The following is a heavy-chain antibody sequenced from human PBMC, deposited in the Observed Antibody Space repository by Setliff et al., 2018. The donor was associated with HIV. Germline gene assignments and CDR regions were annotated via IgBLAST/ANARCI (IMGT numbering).Heavy chain of an antibody. Sequence: SETLSLTCTVSGGSVDIYRLIWIRQPPGKGLECIGYIYASDTTHYNPSLESRVTIYRDASKNQISLKLRSVTAADTAVYYCARVFPVVTAEDNRFDPWGQGTLVTVSS. D-gene: IGHD2-21*02. CDR1: GGSVDIYR. V-gene: IGHV4-4*08. CDR3: ARVFPVVTAEDNRFDP. CDR2: IYASDTT. J-gene: IGHJ5*02.